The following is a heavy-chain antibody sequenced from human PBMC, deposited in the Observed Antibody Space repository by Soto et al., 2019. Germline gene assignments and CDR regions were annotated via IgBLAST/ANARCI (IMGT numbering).Heavy chain of an antibody. Sequence: SQTLSLTCAISWDSVSSISAACSWIRQSPSRGLECLGRTYYRSKWYNDYALSVKSRITINPDTSKNQFSLQLNSVTPEDTAVYYCAREAGYFDYWGQGILVTVSS. CDR1: WDSVSSISAA. J-gene: IGHJ4*02. V-gene: IGHV6-1*01. CDR2: TYYRSKWYN. CDR3: AREAGYFDY.